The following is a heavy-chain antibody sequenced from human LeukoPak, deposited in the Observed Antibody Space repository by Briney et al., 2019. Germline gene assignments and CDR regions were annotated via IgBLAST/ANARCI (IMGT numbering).Heavy chain of an antibody. CDR3: ARDQYCSSTSCYSDY. CDR2: ISAYNGNT. D-gene: IGHD2-2*02. Sequence: GASVKVSCKASGGTFSSYAISWVRQAPGQGLEWMGWISAYNGNTNYAQKLQGRVTMTTDTSTSTAYMELRSLRSDDTAVYYCARDQYCSSTSCYSDYWGQGTLVTVSS. CDR1: GGTFSSYA. J-gene: IGHJ4*02. V-gene: IGHV1-18*01.